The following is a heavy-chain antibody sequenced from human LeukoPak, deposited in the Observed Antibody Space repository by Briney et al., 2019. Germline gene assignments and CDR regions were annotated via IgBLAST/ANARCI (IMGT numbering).Heavy chain of an antibody. D-gene: IGHD5-24*01. Sequence: SVKVSYKASGGTFSSYAISWVRQAPGQGLEWMGRIIPILGIANYAQKFQGRVTITADKSTSTAYMELSSLRSEDTAVYYCARGPATIRGGRFDYWGQGTLVTVSS. J-gene: IGHJ4*02. CDR1: GGTFSSYA. V-gene: IGHV1-69*04. CDR3: ARGPATIRGGRFDY. CDR2: IIPILGIA.